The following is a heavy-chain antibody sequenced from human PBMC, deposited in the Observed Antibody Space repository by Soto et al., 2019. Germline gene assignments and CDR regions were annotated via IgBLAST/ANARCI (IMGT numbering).Heavy chain of an antibody. CDR3: ARDPFPVYYYDSSGPPGI. D-gene: IGHD3-22*01. J-gene: IGHJ3*02. V-gene: IGHV1-18*04. CDR1: GYTFTSYV. Sequence: ASVKVSCKASGYTFTSYVISWVRQAPGQGLEWMGWISAYNGNTNYAQKLQGRVTMTTDTSTSTAYMELRSLRSDDTAVYYCARDPFPVYYYDSSGPPGIWGQGTMVTVS. CDR2: ISAYNGNT.